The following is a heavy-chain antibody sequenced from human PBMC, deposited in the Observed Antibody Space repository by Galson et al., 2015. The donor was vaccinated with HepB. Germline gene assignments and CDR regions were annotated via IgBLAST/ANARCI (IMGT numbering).Heavy chain of an antibody. Sequence: SLRLSCAASGFTFSSYAMHWVRQAPGKGLEWVAVISYDGSNKYYADSVKGRFTISRDNSKNTLYLQMNSLRAEDTAVYYCAREHSSGWYQAQYFDYWGQGTLVTVSS. CDR2: ISYDGSNK. J-gene: IGHJ4*02. CDR3: AREHSSGWYQAQYFDY. D-gene: IGHD6-19*01. CDR1: GFTFSSYA. V-gene: IGHV3-30*04.